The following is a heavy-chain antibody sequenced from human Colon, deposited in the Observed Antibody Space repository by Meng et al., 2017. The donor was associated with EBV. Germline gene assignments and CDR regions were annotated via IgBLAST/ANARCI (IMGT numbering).Heavy chain of an antibody. V-gene: IGHV4-4*02. CDR1: GGSISSSNW. Sequence: QVHLQPPLPGLAKPWGTRALACAVSGGSISSSNWWSWVRQPSGKGLEWIGEIYHSGSTNYNPSLKSRVTISVDKSKNQFSLKLSSVTAADTAVYYCARVVTALWGYYFDYWGQGTLVTVSS. J-gene: IGHJ4*02. D-gene: IGHD2-21*02. CDR2: IYHSGST. CDR3: ARVVTALWGYYFDY.